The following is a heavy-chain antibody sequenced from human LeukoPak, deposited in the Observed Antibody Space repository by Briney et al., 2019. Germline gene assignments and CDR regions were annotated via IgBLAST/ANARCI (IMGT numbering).Heavy chain of an antibody. CDR2: IYYSGST. CDR1: GGSISSYY. CDR3: ARDRRYCTNGVCYGGFDP. D-gene: IGHD2-8*01. V-gene: IGHV4-59*01. J-gene: IGHJ5*02. Sequence: YPSETLSLTCTVSGGSISSYYWSWIRQPPGEGLEWIGYIYYSGSTNYNPSLKSRVTISVDTSKNQFSLKLSSVTAADTAVYYCARDRRYCTNGVCYGGFDPWGQGTLVTASS.